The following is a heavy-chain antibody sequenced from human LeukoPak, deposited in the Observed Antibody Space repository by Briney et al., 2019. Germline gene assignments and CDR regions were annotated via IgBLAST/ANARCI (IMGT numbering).Heavy chain of an antibody. Sequence: GGSLRLSCAAAGFTFDDYGMIWVRQAPGKGLEWVSGINWNGGSTGYADSVKGRFTISRDNAKNPLYLQLNSLRAEDTALYYCAGEYDLSGYSDGFEIWGQGTMVTVSS. CDR3: AGEYDLSGYSDGFEI. J-gene: IGHJ3*02. CDR1: GFTFDDYG. CDR2: INWNGGST. D-gene: IGHD3-22*01. V-gene: IGHV3-20*04.